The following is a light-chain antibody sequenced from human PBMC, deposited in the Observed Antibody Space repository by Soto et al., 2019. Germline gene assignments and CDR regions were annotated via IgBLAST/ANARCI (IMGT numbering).Light chain of an antibody. V-gene: IGLV7-46*01. CDR2: ETS. Sequence: QAVVTQEPSLTVSPGGTVTLTCGSSSGVVTSGHYPYWFQQKPGQAPRTLIYETSNKHSWTPARFSGSLLGGKAALTLSGAQPEDEAEYYCLLSYSGAHVVFGGGTKVT. CDR1: SGVVTSGHY. CDR3: LLSYSGAHVV. J-gene: IGLJ2*01.